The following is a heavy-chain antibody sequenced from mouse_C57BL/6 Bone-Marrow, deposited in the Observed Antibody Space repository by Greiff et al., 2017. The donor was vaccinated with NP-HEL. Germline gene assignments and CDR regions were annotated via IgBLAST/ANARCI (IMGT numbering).Heavy chain of an antibody. CDR2: ISNGGGST. CDR3: ARHRAITTVVAHWYFDV. J-gene: IGHJ1*03. Sequence: EVQGVESGGGLVQPGGSLKLSCAASGFTFSDYYMYWVRQTPEKRLEWVAYISNGGGSTYYPDTVKGRFTISRDNAKNTLYLQMSRLKSEDTAMYYCARHRAITTVVAHWYFDVWGTGTTVTVSS. CDR1: GFTFSDYY. V-gene: IGHV5-12*01. D-gene: IGHD1-1*01.